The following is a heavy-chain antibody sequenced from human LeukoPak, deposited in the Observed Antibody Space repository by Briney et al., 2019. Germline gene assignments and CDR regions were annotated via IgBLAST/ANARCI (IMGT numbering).Heavy chain of an antibody. Sequence: PSETLSLTCAVYGGSFSGYYWSRIRQPPGKGREWIGEINHSGSTNYNPSLKSRVTISVDTSKNQFSLKLSSVTAADTAVYYCATEEAGPPSPYYFDYWGPGTLVTVSS. CDR1: GGSFSGYY. J-gene: IGHJ4*02. CDR3: ATEEAGPPSPYYFDY. V-gene: IGHV4-34*01. CDR2: INHSGST. D-gene: IGHD6-13*01.